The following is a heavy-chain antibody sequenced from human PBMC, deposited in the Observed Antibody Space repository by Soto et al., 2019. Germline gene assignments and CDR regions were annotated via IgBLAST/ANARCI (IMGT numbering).Heavy chain of an antibody. CDR1: GGSISSGDYY. V-gene: IGHV4-30-4*01. Sequence: PSETLSLTCTVSGGSISSGDYYWSWIRQPPGKGLEWIGYIYYSGSTYYNPSLKSRVTISIDTSKNQFSLKLSSVTAADTAVFYCARALSRILTRPFDYWGQGTLVTVSS. CDR2: IYYSGST. CDR3: ARALSRILTRPFDY. J-gene: IGHJ4*02.